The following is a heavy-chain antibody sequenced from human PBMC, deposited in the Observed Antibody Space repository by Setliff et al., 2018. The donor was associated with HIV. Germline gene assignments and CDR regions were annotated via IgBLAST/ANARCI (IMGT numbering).Heavy chain of an antibody. V-gene: IGHV4-59*01. Sequence: KTSETLSLTCTVSGGSMTTYYWNWIRQPPGKGLEWIGYIYFNGDSYYNPSLKSRVSISLDMSKNQISLKLNSLTAADTAVYYCASSAEYWGPGILVTVSS. CDR3: ASSAEY. J-gene: IGHJ4*02. CDR2: IYFNGDS. CDR1: GGSMTTYY.